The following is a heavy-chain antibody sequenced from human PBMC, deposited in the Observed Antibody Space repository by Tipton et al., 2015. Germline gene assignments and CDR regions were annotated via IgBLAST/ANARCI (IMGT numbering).Heavy chain of an antibody. CDR1: AYSISSDYY. V-gene: IGHV4-38-2*02. D-gene: IGHD3-22*01. CDR2: IYDSGST. CDR3: ARTQGYFDGSGYYYDAFDI. J-gene: IGHJ3*02. Sequence: LVKPSETLSLTCTVSAYSISSDYYWGWIRQRPGKGLEWIGNIYDSGSTYYNPSLESRVTISVDTSKKQFSLKVNSVTAADTAVYYCARTQGYFDGSGYYYDAFDIWGQGTMVTVPS.